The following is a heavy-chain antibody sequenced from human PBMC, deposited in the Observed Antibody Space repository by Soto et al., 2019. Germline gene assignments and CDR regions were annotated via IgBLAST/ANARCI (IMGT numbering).Heavy chain of an antibody. D-gene: IGHD3-10*01. Sequence: SETLSLTCTVSNGSISSAIYYWGWIRQPPGKGLEWIGSIYHSGSTYYNPSLQGRVTISVDTSKNQFSLKLSSVTAAVTAVYFCAGRSSLASVQVYFGEISNYNWFDPWGQGTLVTVSS. CDR3: AGRSSLASVQVYFGEISNYNWFDP. J-gene: IGHJ5*02. CDR2: IYHSGST. V-gene: IGHV4-39*01. CDR1: NGSISSAIYY.